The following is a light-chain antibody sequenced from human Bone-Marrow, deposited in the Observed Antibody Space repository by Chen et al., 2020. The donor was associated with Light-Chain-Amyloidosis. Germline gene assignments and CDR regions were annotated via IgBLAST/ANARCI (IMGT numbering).Light chain of an antibody. V-gene: IGKV3-20*01. Sequence: EIVLTQSPGTLSLSPGEGANLSCRASQTISSNYLTWYQQTFGQAPRLLIYGSSSRATGIPGRYTGSGYGTDFTLTIDRLAPEDFAKYYCKRDGTSALTFGGRTKVEIK. CDR3: KRDGTSALT. CDR1: QTISSNY. J-gene: IGKJ4*01. CDR2: GSS.